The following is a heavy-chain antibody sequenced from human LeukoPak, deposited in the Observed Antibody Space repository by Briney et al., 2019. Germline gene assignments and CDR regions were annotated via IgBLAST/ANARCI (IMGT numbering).Heavy chain of an antibody. CDR3: ARLYYYDSSGYYYSY. D-gene: IGHD3-22*01. J-gene: IGHJ4*02. CDR1: GGSISSSSYY. CDR2: IYYSGSN. Sequence: SETLSLTCTVSGGSISSSSYYWGWIRQPPGKGLEWIGSIYYSGSNYYNPSLKSRVTISVDTSKNQFSLKLSSVTAADTAVYYCARLYYYDSSGYYYSYWGQGTLVTVSS. V-gene: IGHV4-39*01.